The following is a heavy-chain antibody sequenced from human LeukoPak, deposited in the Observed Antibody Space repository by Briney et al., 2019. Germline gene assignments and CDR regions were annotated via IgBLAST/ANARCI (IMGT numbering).Heavy chain of an antibody. D-gene: IGHD3-22*01. Sequence: GASVKVSCKASGYTFTNFGVSWVRQAPGQGLEWVGWISPNRGHTNYAQKLQGRVTTTSDTSTSTAYMELSSLRSEDTAVYYCARVYPRDYYDSSGYYYPKYYFDYWGQGTLVTVSS. CDR2: ISPNRGHT. CDR1: GYTFTNFG. CDR3: ARVYPRDYYDSSGYYYPKYYFDY. V-gene: IGHV1-18*01. J-gene: IGHJ4*02.